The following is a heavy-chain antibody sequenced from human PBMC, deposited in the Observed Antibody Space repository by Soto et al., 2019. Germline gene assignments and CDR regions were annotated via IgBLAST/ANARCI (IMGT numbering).Heavy chain of an antibody. CDR2: ISYDGSDK. V-gene: IGHV3-30*18. Sequence: QVHLVESGGGVVQPGRSLRLSCAASGFIFSSYGMHWVRQAPGKGLEWVAVISYDGSDKYFTDSVKGRFTISRDNSKNTLYLQMDSLRAEATAVYYCSQNRVLYDILTGQYEIGYPGMDVWGQGTTVTVSS. D-gene: IGHD3-9*01. CDR1: GFIFSSYG. J-gene: IGHJ6*02. CDR3: SQNRVLYDILTGQYEIGYPGMDV.